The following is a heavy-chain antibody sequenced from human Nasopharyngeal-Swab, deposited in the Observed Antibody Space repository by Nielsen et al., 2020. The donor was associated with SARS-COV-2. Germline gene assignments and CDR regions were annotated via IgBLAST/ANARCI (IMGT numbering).Heavy chain of an antibody. D-gene: IGHD2-15*01. Sequence: GESLKISCSASGFTFSDNYMTWIRRAPGMGLEVVSYISGSGNSIYYTDSVKGRFTISRDNAKNSLYLQMSSLSAEDTAVYYCVRRAGYCSGGSNCYYFAAWGQGTLVTVSS. CDR2: ISGSGNSI. V-gene: IGHV3-11*01. CDR1: GFTFSDNY. CDR3: VRRAGYCSGGSNCYYFAA. J-gene: IGHJ4*02.